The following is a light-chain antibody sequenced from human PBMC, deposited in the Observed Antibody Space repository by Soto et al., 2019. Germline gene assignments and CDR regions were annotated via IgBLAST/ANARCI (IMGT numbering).Light chain of an antibody. CDR1: NSDVGSYNL. V-gene: IGLV2-23*02. J-gene: IGLJ3*02. CDR2: EVN. Sequence: QSVLSQPASVSGSPGQSITISCTGTNSDVGSYNLVSWYQQHPGKAPKLIIYEVNKRPSGVSSRFSGSKSGTTASLTLSGLQADDEADYYCCSFAGTSTYWVFGGGTQLTVL. CDR3: CSFAGTSTYWV.